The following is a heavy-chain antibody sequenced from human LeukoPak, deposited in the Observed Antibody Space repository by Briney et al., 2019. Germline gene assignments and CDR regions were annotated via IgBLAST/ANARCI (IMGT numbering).Heavy chain of an antibody. CDR2: FSSGGSA. CDR3: ARKQTGTMYDV. D-gene: IGHD1-7*01. CDR1: GDSISTYY. J-gene: IGHJ4*02. V-gene: IGHV4-59*07. Sequence: SDTLSLTCTVSGDSISTYYWSWIRQPPGKGLEWIGTFSSGGSAYYNPSLTSRVSISKDTSDNQFSLRLYSVTAADTAVYYCARKQTGTMYDVWGQGTQVTVSS.